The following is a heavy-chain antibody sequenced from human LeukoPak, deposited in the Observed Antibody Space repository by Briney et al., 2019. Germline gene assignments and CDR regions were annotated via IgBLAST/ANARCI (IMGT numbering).Heavy chain of an antibody. CDR1: GFTFSIYA. V-gene: IGHV3-23*01. Sequence: GGSLRLSCAASGFTFSIYAISWVRQAPGKGLEWVSAISGSGGSTYYADSVKGRFTISRDNSKNTLYLQMNSLRAEDTSVYYCAKGLGEATAYDFDYWGQGTLVSVSS. CDR3: AKGLGEATAYDFDY. J-gene: IGHJ4*02. CDR2: ISGSGGST. D-gene: IGHD3-16*01.